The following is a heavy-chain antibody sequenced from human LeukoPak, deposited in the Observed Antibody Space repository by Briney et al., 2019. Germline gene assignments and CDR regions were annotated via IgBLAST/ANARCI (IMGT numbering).Heavy chain of an antibody. V-gene: IGHV4-39*07. D-gene: IGHD2-2*01. CDR2: IYYSGST. J-gene: IGHJ4*02. CDR1: GGSISSYY. CDR3: ARYCKTTSCYTHDY. Sequence: PSETLSLTCTVSGGSISSYYWGWIRQPPGKGLEWIGSIYYSGSTYYNPSLKSRVTISVDTSKNQFSLRLSSVTATDTAVYYCARYCKTTSCYTHDYWGQGTLVTVSS.